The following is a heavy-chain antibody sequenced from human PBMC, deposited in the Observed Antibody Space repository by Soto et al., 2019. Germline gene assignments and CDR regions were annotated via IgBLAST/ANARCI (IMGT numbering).Heavy chain of an antibody. CDR1: GASISGGGTY. D-gene: IGHD3-10*01. Sequence: QVQLQESGPGLLKPSQPRSLPAPVSGASISGGGTYWSWIRQHPGKGLEWIGYIYYSGSTYYNPSLKSRVTISVDTSKNQFSLKLSSVTAADTAVYYCARAVPNSNWFDPWGQGTLVTVSS. CDR2: IYYSGST. V-gene: IGHV4-31*02. CDR3: ARAVPNSNWFDP. J-gene: IGHJ5*02.